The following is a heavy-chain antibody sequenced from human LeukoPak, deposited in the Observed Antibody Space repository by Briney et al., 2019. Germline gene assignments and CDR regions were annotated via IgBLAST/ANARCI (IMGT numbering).Heavy chain of an antibody. J-gene: IGHJ6*03. CDR1: GFDLDNYN. CDR3: ARVAIASGGDRGYFYFYYMDV. Sequence: PGRSRRLSCIALGFDLDNYNLNCVSQPQGRGLEWVASMRTTGKHIYYADSVKGRFTISRHHAKNSQFLQRDSMRDEDTGVYYCARVAIASGGDRGYFYFYYMDVWGKGTMVTVSS. CDR2: MRTTGKHI. V-gene: IGHV3-21*01. D-gene: IGHD3-10*01.